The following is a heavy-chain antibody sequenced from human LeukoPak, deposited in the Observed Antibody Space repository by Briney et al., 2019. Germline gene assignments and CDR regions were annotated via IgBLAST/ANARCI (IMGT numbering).Heavy chain of an antibody. CDR2: IYYSGNT. V-gene: IGHV4-30-2*01. CDR1: GGSMSSGGYS. Sequence: PSETLSLTCAVSGGSMSSGGYSWSWIRQPPGKGLEWIGYIYYSGNTYYSPSLKSRVTISVDRSKNQFSLKLSSVTAADTAVYYCARSSSYFDYWGQGTLVTVSS. CDR3: ARSSSYFDY. J-gene: IGHJ4*02.